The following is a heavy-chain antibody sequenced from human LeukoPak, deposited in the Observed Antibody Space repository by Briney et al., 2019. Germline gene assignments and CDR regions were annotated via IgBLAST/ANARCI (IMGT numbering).Heavy chain of an antibody. CDR1: GSTVSSYG. V-gene: IGHV3-33*01. CDR3: ARLGAAWSLDY. D-gene: IGHD1-26*01. Sequence: GGSVRLSCAASGSTVSSYGMHWVRQAPGKGLEWVAVIWYDGSNKYYADSVKGRFTISRDNSKNTLYLQMNSLRAGDTAVYYCARLGAAWSLDYWGQGTLVTVSS. CDR2: IWYDGSNK. J-gene: IGHJ4*02.